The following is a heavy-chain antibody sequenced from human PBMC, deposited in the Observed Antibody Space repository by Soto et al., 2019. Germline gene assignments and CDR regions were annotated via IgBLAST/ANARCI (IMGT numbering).Heavy chain of an antibody. D-gene: IGHD3-3*01. Sequence: GSLRLSCAASGFTFSSFGMNWVRQAPGKGLEWVSSLSPNGGSTYYAESVKGRFTISRDNAKNTLFLQMDSLRAEDPAVYFCARSKDSTIFGVVIYNFDTCGQGALVTVAS. V-gene: IGHV3-23*01. CDR3: ARSKDSTIFGVVIYNFDT. CDR2: LSPNGGST. CDR1: GFTFSSFG. J-gene: IGHJ4*02.